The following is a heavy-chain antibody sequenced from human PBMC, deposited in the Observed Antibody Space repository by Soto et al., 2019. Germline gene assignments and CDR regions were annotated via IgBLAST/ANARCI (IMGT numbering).Heavy chain of an antibody. CDR1: GFTFSIYA. D-gene: IGHD5-12*01. Sequence: EKQLVESGGALAQPGGSLRLSCVGSGFTFSIYALTWVRQAPGKGLEWVSLITNNGDTTFFGDSVKGRFSISRDNSKNTLLLQLENLRAEDTAVYYCAMSAGYGGAFDVWGQGTMVAVSS. CDR2: ITNNGDTT. CDR3: AMSAGYGGAFDV. J-gene: IGHJ3*01. V-gene: IGHV3-23*04.